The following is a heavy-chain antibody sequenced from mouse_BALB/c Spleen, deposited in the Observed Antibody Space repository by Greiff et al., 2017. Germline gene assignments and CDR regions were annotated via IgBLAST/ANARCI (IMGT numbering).Heavy chain of an antibody. V-gene: IGHV5-6-5*01. D-gene: IGHD1-1*01. Sequence: EVMLVESGGGLVKPGGSLKLSCAASGFTFSSYAMSWVRQTPEKRLEWVASISSCGSTYYPDSVKGRFTISRDNARNILYLQRSSLRSEDTAMYYCARGPLLLRWAMDYWGQGTSVTVSS. J-gene: IGHJ4*01. CDR3: ARGPLLLRWAMDY. CDR1: GFTFSSYA. CDR2: ISSCGST.